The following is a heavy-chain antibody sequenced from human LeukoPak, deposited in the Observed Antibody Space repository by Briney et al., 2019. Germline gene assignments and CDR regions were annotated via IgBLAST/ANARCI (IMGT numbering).Heavy chain of an antibody. J-gene: IGHJ4*02. V-gene: IGHV4-59*08. Sequence: SETLSLTCTVSGGSISSYDWNWIRQPPGRGLEWVVYIYSSGSTKYNPSLKSRVTISVDTSKNQFSLKLSSVTAADTAVYYCARQVIVRARHYYFDYWGQGTLATVSS. CDR3: ARQVIVRARHYYFDY. D-gene: IGHD1-26*01. CDR2: IYSSGST. CDR1: GGSISSYD.